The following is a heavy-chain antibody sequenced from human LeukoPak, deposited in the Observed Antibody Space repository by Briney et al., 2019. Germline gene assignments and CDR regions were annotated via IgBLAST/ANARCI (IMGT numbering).Heavy chain of an antibody. V-gene: IGHV3-33*01. CDR3: ARGSNWFDP. CDR2: IWYDGSNK. CDR1: GFTFSRYG. J-gene: IGHJ5*02. Sequence: GGSLRLSWAAAGFTFSRYGMHGGRQAPGKGLEWVAVIWYDGSNKYYADSVKGRFTISRDNSKNTLYLQMNSLRAEDTAVYYCARGSNWFDPWGQGTLVTVSS.